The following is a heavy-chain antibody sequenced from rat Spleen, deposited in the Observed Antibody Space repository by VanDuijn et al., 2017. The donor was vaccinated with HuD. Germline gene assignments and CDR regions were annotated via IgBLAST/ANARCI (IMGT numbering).Heavy chain of an antibody. Sequence: EVQLVESGGGLVQPGRSLKLSCAASGFTFSDYNMAWVRQAPKKGLEWVATISYDGSSTYYRDSVKGRFTISRDNAKSTLYLQMDSLRSEDTATYYCARPGYYGYTYGEDFDYWGQGVMVTVSS. V-gene: IGHV5-7*01. D-gene: IGHD1-9*01. CDR3: ARPGYYGYTYGEDFDY. CDR1: GFTFSDYN. CDR2: ISYDGSST. J-gene: IGHJ2*01.